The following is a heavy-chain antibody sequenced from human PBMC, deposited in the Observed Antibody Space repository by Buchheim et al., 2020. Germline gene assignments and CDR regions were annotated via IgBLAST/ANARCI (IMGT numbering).Heavy chain of an antibody. CDR1: GFSFSGYA. CDR2: ISGSGATT. D-gene: IGHD4-11*01. Sequence: ELQLVDSGGGLVQPGESLRLSCAASGFSFSGYAMSWVPQAPGKGLEWVSSISGSGATTFNADSVKGRFTISRDNSKNMLYLQMNSLRAEDTAVYFCAKGSRGYTNYYFDYWGQGTL. J-gene: IGHJ4*02. CDR3: AKGSRGYTNYYFDY. V-gene: IGHV3-23*04.